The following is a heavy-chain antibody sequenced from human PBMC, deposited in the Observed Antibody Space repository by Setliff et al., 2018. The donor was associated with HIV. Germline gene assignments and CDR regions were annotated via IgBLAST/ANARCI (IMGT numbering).Heavy chain of an antibody. Sequence: PGESLKISCKGSKYRFDNYWIGWVRQMPGKGLQYIGIIYPSDPDTRYSPSLQRQATLSADKSTSTVYLELTNLKASDSGVYYCARRGYSGFEGAWFDDWGQGTLVTVSS. CDR1: KYRFDNYW. CDR3: ARRGYSGFEGAWFDD. V-gene: IGHV5-51*01. CDR2: IYPSDPDT. D-gene: IGHD5-12*01. J-gene: IGHJ4*02.